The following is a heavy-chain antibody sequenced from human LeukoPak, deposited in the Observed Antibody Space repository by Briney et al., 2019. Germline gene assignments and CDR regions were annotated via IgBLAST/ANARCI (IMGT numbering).Heavy chain of an antibody. CDR3: AKDGFRGDCIGGSCYPFDP. D-gene: IGHD2-15*01. CDR2: ISGSGDKT. J-gene: IGHJ5*02. Sequence: PGGSLRLSCAASGFTFSSYAMSWVRQAPGKGLEWVSTISGSGDKTYYAGSVKGRFTISRDNSKNTLYLQVNILRAEDSALYYCAKDGFRGDCIGGSCYPFDPWGQGTLVTVSS. V-gene: IGHV3-23*01. CDR1: GFTFSSYA.